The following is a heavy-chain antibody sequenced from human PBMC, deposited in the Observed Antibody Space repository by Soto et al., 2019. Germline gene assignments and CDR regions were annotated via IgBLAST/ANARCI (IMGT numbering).Heavy chain of an antibody. J-gene: IGHJ4*02. V-gene: IGHV1-18*01. CDR1: GYTFTSYG. CDR2: ISAYNGNT. D-gene: IGHD6-13*01. CDR3: ARVKSSSSVNFDY. Sequence: ASVKVSCKASGYTFTSYGISWVRQAPGQGLEWMGWISAYNGNTNYAQKLQGRVTITRDTSASTAYMELSSLRSEDTAVYYCARVKSSSSVNFDYWGQGTLVTVSS.